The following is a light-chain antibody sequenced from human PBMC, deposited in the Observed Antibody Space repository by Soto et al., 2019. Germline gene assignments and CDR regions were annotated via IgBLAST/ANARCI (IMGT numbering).Light chain of an antibody. CDR1: LGIRGY. CDR3: KQLDRSPFT. CDR2: SAF. J-gene: IGKJ4*01. V-gene: IGKV1-9*01. Sequence: DIQMTQSSSNLSGSVGDRVTITCLLSLGIRGYLAWYQQKPGRVPRLLIYSAFTLQSGVPSRFSGSGSGTEFTLTISSLQPEDFASYYCKQLDRSPFTFGGGTQVDIK.